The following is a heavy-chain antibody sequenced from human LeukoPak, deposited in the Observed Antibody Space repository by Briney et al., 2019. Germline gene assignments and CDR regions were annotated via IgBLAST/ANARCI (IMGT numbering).Heavy chain of an antibody. CDR3: ASRIVVAAADAFDV. J-gene: IGHJ3*01. V-gene: IGHV3-30*02. Sequence: GGSLRLSCAASGFNFRSFAMHWVRQAPGKGLEWVALIRYDGSDKYYADSVKGRFTISRDNSKNTLYLQMSSLRAEDTAVYYCASRIVVAAADAFDVWGQGTVVTVS. CDR2: IRYDGSDK. CDR1: GFNFRSFA. D-gene: IGHD6-19*01.